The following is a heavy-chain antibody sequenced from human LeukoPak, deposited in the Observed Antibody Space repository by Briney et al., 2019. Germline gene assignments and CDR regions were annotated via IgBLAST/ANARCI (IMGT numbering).Heavy chain of an antibody. V-gene: IGHV4-31*03. CDR2: IYYSGST. CDR1: GGSISSGGYY. D-gene: IGHD5-18*01. J-gene: IGHJ4*02. CDR3: ARDMNGYGYIDY. Sequence: SGTLSLTCTVSGGSISSGGYYWSWIRQHPGKGLEWIGYIYYSGSTYYNPSLKSRITISIDTSKNQFSLKLSSVTAADTAVYYCARDMNGYGYIDYWGQGTLVTVSS.